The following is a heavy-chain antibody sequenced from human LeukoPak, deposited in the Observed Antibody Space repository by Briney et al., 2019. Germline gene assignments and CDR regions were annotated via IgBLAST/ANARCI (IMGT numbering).Heavy chain of an antibody. V-gene: IGHV3-30*04. Sequence: GRSLRLSCAASGFTFSSYAMHWVRQAPGKGLEWVAVISYDGSNKYYADSVKGRFTISRDNSKNTLYLRMNSLRAEDTAVYYCARDAGPFDYWGQGTLVTVSS. CDR1: GFTFSSYA. CDR3: ARDAGPFDY. D-gene: IGHD6-13*01. J-gene: IGHJ4*02. CDR2: ISYDGSNK.